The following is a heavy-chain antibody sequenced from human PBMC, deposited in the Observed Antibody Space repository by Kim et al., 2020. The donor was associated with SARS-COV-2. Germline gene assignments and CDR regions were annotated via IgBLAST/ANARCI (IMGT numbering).Heavy chain of an antibody. V-gene: IGHV2-5*01. CDR2: IYGNNEK. Sequence: SGPTLVNPTQTLTLTCSFSGFSLTPDRLVGVTWVRQPPGKALEWLALIYGNNEKRFNPSLKRRPTIAKDTTENRVVLRLTNVDPLDTGTYYCAHDSPGLYGFDVWGQGTTVTVSS. D-gene: IGHD2-8*01. CDR1: GFSLTPDRLVG. J-gene: IGHJ6*02. CDR3: AHDSPGLYGFDV.